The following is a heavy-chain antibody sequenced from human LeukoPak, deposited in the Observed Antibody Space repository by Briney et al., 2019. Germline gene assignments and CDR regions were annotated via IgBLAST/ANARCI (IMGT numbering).Heavy chain of an antibody. CDR2: IYYSGST. Sequence: SETLSLTCTVSGGSISRGGYYWSWIRQPPGKGLEWIGYIYYSGSTYYNPSLKSRVTISVDTSKNQFSLKLSSVTAADTAVYYCARDQYGGYVYDWFDPWGQGTLVTVSS. CDR3: ARDQYGGYVYDWFDP. D-gene: IGHD5-12*01. J-gene: IGHJ5*02. CDR1: GGSISRGGYY. V-gene: IGHV4-31*03.